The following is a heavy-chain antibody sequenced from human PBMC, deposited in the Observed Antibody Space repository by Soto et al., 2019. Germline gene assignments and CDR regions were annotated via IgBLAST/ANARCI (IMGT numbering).Heavy chain of an antibody. J-gene: IGHJ1*01. CDR1: GFTFSSYS. CDR3: ARDYAIAVAGTIPEYFQH. Sequence: GGSLRLSCAASGFTFSSYSMNWVRQAPGKGLEWVSSISSSSSYIYYADSVKGRFTISRDNAKNSLYLQMNSLRAEDTAVYYCARDYAIAVAGTIPEYFQHWGQGTLVTVSS. V-gene: IGHV3-21*01. CDR2: ISSSSSYI. D-gene: IGHD6-19*01.